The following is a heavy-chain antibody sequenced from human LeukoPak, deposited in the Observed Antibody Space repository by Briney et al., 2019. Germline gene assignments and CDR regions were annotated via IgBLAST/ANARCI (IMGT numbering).Heavy chain of an antibody. CDR1: GGSISSSSYY. V-gene: IGHV4-39*01. J-gene: IGHJ4*02. D-gene: IGHD2-2*01. CDR3: ARQGIVVVPAAMLALDYFDY. Sequence: VTPSETLSLTCTVSGGSISSSSYYWGWLRQPPGKGLEWIGSIYYSESTYYNPSLKSRVTISVDTSKNQFSLKLSSVTAADTAVYYCARQGIVVVPAAMLALDYFDYWGQGTLVTVSS. CDR2: IYYSEST.